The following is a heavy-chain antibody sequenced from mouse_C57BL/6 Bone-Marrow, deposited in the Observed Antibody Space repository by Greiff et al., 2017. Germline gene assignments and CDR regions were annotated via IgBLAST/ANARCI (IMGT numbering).Heavy chain of an antibody. Sequence: EVMLVESGGALVKPGGSLKLSCAASGFTFSSYGMSWVRLTPDKRLEWVATISSGGSYTYYPDSVQGRFTISSDNAKNTLYLQMSSLKSEDTAMYYCARRYYYGSSLGYFDVWGTGTTVTVSS. J-gene: IGHJ1*03. CDR3: ARRYYYGSSLGYFDV. CDR2: ISSGGSYT. D-gene: IGHD1-1*01. V-gene: IGHV5-6*02. CDR1: GFTFSSYG.